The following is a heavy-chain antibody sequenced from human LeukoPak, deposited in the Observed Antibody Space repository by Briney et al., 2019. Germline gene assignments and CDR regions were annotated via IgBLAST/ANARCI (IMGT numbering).Heavy chain of an antibody. J-gene: IGHJ1*01. Sequence: GGSLRLSCAASGFTFSSYGMHWVRQAPGKGLEWVAVISYDGSNKYYADSVKGRFTISRDNSKNTLYLQMNSLRAEDTAVYYCARPREAWGLGSSWRGAEYFQHWGQGTLVTVSS. D-gene: IGHD6-13*01. CDR2: ISYDGSNK. CDR1: GFTFSSYG. V-gene: IGHV3-30*03. CDR3: ARPREAWGLGSSWRGAEYFQH.